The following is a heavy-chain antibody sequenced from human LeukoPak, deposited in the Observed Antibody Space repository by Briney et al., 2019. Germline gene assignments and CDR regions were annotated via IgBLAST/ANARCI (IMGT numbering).Heavy chain of an antibody. D-gene: IGHD1-26*01. V-gene: IGHV4-34*01. CDR2: INHSGST. J-gene: IGHJ4*02. CDR1: GGSFSGYY. CDR3: ASVRIVGATRYFDY. Sequence: SETLSLTCAVYGGSFSGYYWSWIRQPPGKGLEWIGEINHSGSTNYNPSLKSRVTISVDTSKNQFSLKLSSVTAADTAVYYCASVRIVGATRYFDYWGRGTLVTVSS.